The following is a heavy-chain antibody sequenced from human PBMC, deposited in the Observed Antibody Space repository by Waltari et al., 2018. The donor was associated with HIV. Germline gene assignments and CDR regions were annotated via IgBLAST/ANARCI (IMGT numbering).Heavy chain of an antibody. CDR3: ARTSYYYDDSGYYRLYYFDY. D-gene: IGHD3-22*01. CDR2: TYESGST. Sequence: QVHLQESGPGLVKPSETLSLTCTVSGGSISRFYWSWIRQSPGAGLEWIGYTYESGSTSYNPSLKSRATISVDTSKNQFSLRLHSVTAADTAVYFCARTSYYYDDSGYYRLYYFDYWGQGTLVTVSS. J-gene: IGHJ4*02. CDR1: GGSISRFY. V-gene: IGHV4-59*01.